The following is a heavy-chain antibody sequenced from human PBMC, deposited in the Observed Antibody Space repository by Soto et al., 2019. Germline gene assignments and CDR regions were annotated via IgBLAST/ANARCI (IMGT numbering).Heavy chain of an antibody. CDR3: ARVTFRVMRAAFDI. D-gene: IGHD3-16*01. V-gene: IGHV6-1*01. J-gene: IGHJ3*02. Sequence: SPTLSLTSALSGARVSSISAAWNWIRQSPSIGREGQGRTYYRSKWYNDYAVSVNSRITINPDTSKSQVSVQLNSVAPVDMAVYCCARVTFRVMRAAFDIWGQGTMVTVSS. CDR1: GARVSSISAA. CDR2: TYYRSKWYN.